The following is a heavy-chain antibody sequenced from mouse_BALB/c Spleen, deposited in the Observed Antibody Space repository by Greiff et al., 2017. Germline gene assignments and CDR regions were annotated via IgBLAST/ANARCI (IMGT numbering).Heavy chain of an antibody. CDR1: GYTFTSYW. CDR2: INPSTGYT. CDR3: ARSKTDWYFDV. J-gene: IGHJ1*01. V-gene: IGHV1-7*01. Sequence: VQLQQSGAELAKPGASVKMSCKASGYTFTSYWMHWVKQRPGQGLEWIGYINPSTGYTEYNQKFKDKATLTADKSSSTAYMQLSSLTSEDSAVYYCARSKTDWYFDVWGAGTTVTVSS.